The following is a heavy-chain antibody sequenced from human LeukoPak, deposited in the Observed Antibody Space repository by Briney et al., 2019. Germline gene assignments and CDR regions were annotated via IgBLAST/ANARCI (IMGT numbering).Heavy chain of an antibody. CDR3: ARDRGAVAGTLGY. CDR2: IKTKAESYAT. J-gene: IGHJ4*02. V-gene: IGHV3-73*01. Sequence: PGGSLKLSCAASGFTFSGSAIHWVRQASGKGLEWVARIKTKAESYATAYVASVKGRFTISRDDSKNTAYLQMDSLETEDTAMYYCARDRGAVAGTLGYWGQGTLVTVSS. D-gene: IGHD6-19*01. CDR1: GFTFSGSA.